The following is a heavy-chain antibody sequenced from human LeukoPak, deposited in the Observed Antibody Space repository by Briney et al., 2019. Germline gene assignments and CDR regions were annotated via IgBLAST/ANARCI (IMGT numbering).Heavy chain of an antibody. Sequence: GASVKVSCKASGYTSTSYAMHWVRQAPGQRLEWMGWINAGNGNTKYSQKFQGRVTITRDTSASTAYMELSSLRSEDTAVYYCARDLITMVRGVTYYYYYGMDVWGKGTTVTVSS. CDR3: ARDLITMVRGVTYYYYYGMDV. V-gene: IGHV1-3*01. J-gene: IGHJ6*04. CDR1: GYTSTSYA. CDR2: INAGNGNT. D-gene: IGHD3-10*01.